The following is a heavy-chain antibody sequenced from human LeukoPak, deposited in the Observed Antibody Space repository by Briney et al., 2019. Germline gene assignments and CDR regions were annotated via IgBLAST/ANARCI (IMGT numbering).Heavy chain of an antibody. D-gene: IGHD3-22*01. CDR3: AYYYDSSGYYYPVPYGMDV. Sequence: SVKVSCKASGYTFTSNYIHWVRQAPGQGLEWMGGIIPIFGTANYAQKFQGRVTITADESTSTAYMELSSLRSEDTAVYYCAYYYDSSGYYYPVPYGMDVWGQGTTVTVSS. V-gene: IGHV1-69*13. CDR1: GYTFTSNY. J-gene: IGHJ6*02. CDR2: IIPIFGTA.